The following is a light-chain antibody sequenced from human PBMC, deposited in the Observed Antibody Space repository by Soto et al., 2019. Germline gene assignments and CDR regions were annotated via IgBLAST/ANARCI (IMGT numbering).Light chain of an antibody. V-gene: IGKV4-1*01. CDR3: QQYYNTQT. J-gene: IGKJ1*01. CDR2: WAS. CDR1: QSVLLTANHKNC. Sequence: DIVMTQSPDSLAVSMGELATINCKSSQSVLLTANHKNCLAWFQQKPGHPPKRRMYWASIRESGVPDRFSGGGSGTDFTLTINNVQAEDVAVYYCQQYYNTQTFGQGTKVEIK.